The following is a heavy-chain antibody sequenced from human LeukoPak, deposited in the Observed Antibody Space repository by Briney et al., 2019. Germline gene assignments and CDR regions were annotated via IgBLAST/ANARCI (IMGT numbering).Heavy chain of an antibody. CDR1: GFTFSSYS. D-gene: IGHD3-16*01. CDR3: ARDMGGPPAYYYYYMDV. V-gene: IGHV3-21*01. CDR2: ISSSSYI. Sequence: GSLRLSCAASGFTFSSYSMNWVRQAPGKGLEWVSSISSSSYIYYADSVKGRFTISRDNAKNSLYLQMNSLRAEDTAVYYCARDMGGPPAYYYYYMDVWGKGTTVTVSS. J-gene: IGHJ6*03.